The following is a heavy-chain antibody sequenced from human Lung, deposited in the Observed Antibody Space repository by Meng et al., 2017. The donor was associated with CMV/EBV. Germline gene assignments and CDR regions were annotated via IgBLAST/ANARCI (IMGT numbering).Heavy chain of an antibody. CDR2: IFSGGST. CDR1: GLTVSNNY. V-gene: IGHV3-53*01. D-gene: IGHD1-14*01. Sequence: GGSLRLSCAASGLTVSNNYMTWVRQAPGKGLECVSVIFSGGSTYYVDSVKGRFTISRDASKNTLYLQMSNLRADDTAVYYCARGYPDGDFDSWGQGTLVTVSS. CDR3: ARGYPDGDFDS. J-gene: IGHJ4*02.